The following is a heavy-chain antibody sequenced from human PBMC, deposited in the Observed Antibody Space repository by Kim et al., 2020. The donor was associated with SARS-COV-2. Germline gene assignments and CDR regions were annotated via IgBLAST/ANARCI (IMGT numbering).Heavy chain of an antibody. CDR3: ARCRDYLYWFFDL. D-gene: IGHD3-10*01. J-gene: IGHJ2*01. Sequence: GGSLRLSCAVSGFTVSSNYMNWVRQAPGKGLEWVSVIYSGGSTYYADSVKGRFTISRDNSKNTLYLQMNSLRAEEPAVYYCARCRDYLYWFFDLWGRSTL. V-gene: IGHV3-66*01. CDR2: IYSGGST. CDR1: GFTVSSNY.